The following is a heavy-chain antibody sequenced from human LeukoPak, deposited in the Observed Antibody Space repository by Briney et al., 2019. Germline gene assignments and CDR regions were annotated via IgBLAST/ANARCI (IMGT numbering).Heavy chain of an antibody. D-gene: IGHD3-3*01. CDR2: IYHSGST. J-gene: IGHJ4*02. V-gene: IGHV4-4*02. Sequence: NPSGTLSLTCAVSGGSISSSNWWSWVRQPPGKGLEWIGEIYHSGSTNYNPSLKSRVTISVDKSKNQFSLKLSSVTAADTAVYYCARDRGYDFWSGYYIGHYFDYWGQGTLVTVSS. CDR3: ARDRGYDFWSGYYIGHYFDY. CDR1: GGSISSSNW.